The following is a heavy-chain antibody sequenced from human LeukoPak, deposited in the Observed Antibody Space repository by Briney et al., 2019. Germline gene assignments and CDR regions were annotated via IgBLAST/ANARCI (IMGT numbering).Heavy chain of an antibody. CDR2: IYLADSDA. CDR3: ARPKTETGYDAFDI. Sequence: GIIYLADSDARYSPSFQGQVSFSADRSINTAYLQWSSLRASDTAMYYCARPKTETGYDAFDIWGQGTMVTVSS. V-gene: IGHV5-51*01. D-gene: IGHD2-15*01. J-gene: IGHJ3*02.